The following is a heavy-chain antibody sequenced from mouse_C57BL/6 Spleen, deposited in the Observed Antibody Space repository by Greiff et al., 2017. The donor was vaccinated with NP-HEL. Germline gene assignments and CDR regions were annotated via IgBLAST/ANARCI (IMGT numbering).Heavy chain of an antibody. V-gene: IGHV5-9*01. CDR1: GFTFSSYT. J-gene: IGHJ2*01. CDR2: ISGGGGNT. Sequence: EVKLVESGGGLVKPGGSLKLSCAASGFTFSSYTMSWVRQTPEKRLEWVATISGGGGNTYYPDSVKGRFTISRDNAKNTLYLQMSSLRSEDTALYYCARHEGPAQDYYFDYWGQGTTLTVSS. D-gene: IGHD3-2*02. CDR3: ARHEGPAQDYYFDY.